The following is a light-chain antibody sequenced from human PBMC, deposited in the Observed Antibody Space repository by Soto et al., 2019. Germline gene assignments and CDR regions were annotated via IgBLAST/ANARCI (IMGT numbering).Light chain of an antibody. V-gene: IGLV2-11*01. CDR3: CSYAGSYTYV. CDR2: DVS. J-gene: IGLJ1*01. CDR1: SSDVGGYSY. Sequence: QSALTQPRSVSGSPGQSVTISFTGTSSDVGGYSYVSWYQQHPGKAPKLMIHDVSKRPSGVPDRFSGSKSGNTASLTISGLQVDDEADYYCCSYAGSYTYVFGTGTKVTVL.